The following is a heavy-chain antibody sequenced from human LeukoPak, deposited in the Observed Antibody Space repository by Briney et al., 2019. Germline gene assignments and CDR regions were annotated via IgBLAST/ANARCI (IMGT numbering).Heavy chain of an antibody. V-gene: IGHV3-23*01. CDR2: ISGSGGST. CDR3: ARKAYGGNSPCDY. J-gene: IGHJ4*02. D-gene: IGHD4-23*01. Sequence: GGSLRVSCAASGFTFSSYAMSWVRQAPGNGLEWVSAISGSGGSTYYADSVKGRFTISRDNSKNTLYLQMNSLRAEDTAVYYCARKAYGGNSPCDYWGQGTLVTVSS. CDR1: GFTFSSYA.